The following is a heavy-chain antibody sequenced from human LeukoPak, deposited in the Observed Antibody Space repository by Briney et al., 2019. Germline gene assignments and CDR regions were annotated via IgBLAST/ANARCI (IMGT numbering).Heavy chain of an antibody. CDR2: ISGSGGRT. J-gene: IGHJ4*02. V-gene: IGHV3-23*01. CDR3: AKGNGDHAIHPDY. CDR1: GFTFSSYA. D-gene: IGHD4-17*01. Sequence: GGSLRLSCAASGFTFSSYAMSWVRQASGKGLEWVSAISGSGGRTYYADSVKGRFTISRDNSKDTLYLQMNSLRADDTAVYYCAKGNGDHAIHPDYWGQGTLVTVSS.